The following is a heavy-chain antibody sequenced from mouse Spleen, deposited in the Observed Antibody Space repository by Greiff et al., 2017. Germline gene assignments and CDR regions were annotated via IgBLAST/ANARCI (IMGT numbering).Heavy chain of an antibody. V-gene: IGHV3-8*02. CDR3: ARGAYYRYERYAMDY. CDR2: ISYSGST. D-gene: IGHD2-14*01. CDR1: GDSITSGY. J-gene: IGHJ4*01. Sequence: VQLQQSGPSLVKPSQTLSLTCSVTGDSITSGYWNWIRKFPGNKLEYMGYISYSGSTYYNPSLKSRISITRDTSKNQYYLQLNSVTTEDTATYYCARGAYYRYERYAMDYWGQGTSVTVSS.